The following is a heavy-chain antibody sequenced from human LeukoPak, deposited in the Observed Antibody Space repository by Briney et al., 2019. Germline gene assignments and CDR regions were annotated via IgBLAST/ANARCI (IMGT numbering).Heavy chain of an antibody. V-gene: IGHV1-2*02. CDR1: GYTFTGYY. D-gene: IGHD3-16*02. CDR2: INPNSGGT. J-gene: IGHJ4*02. CDR3: ARGALRLGELSRLPFDY. Sequence: ASVKVSCKASGYTFTGYYMHWVRQAPGQGLEWMGWINPNSGGTNYAQKFQGRVTMTRATSISTAYMELSRLRSDDTAVYYCARGALRLGELSRLPFDYWGQGTLVTVSS.